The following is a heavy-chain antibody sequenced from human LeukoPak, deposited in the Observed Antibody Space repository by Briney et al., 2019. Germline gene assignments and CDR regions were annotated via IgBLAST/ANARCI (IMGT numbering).Heavy chain of an antibody. CDR1: GFTFADYA. CDR3: AKDTGDYDFWSGYWVDY. J-gene: IGHJ4*02. V-gene: IGHV3-43*02. CDR2: ISGDGGRK. Sequence: GSLRLSCASSGFTFADYAMHWVRQAPGNCLEWVSLISGDGGRKYYEDSVKGRFTISRDNSKNSLYLQMKSMRNEDNALYYCAKDTGDYDFWSGYWVDYWGQGTLVTVCS. D-gene: IGHD3-3*01.